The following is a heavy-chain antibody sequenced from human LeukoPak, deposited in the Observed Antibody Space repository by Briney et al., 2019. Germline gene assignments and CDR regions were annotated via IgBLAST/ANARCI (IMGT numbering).Heavy chain of an antibody. CDR3: ARDRDGPFRG. Sequence: TSSETLSLTCTVSGYSISSGYYWGWIRQPPGKGLEWIGSIYHSGSTYYNPSLKSRVTISVDTSKNQFSLKLSSVTAADTAVYYCARDRDGPFRGWGQGTLVTVSS. CDR1: GYSISSGYY. J-gene: IGHJ4*02. D-gene: IGHD5-24*01. CDR2: IYHSGST. V-gene: IGHV4-38-2*02.